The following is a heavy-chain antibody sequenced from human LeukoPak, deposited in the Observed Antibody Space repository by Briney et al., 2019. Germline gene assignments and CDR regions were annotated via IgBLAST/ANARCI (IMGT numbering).Heavy chain of an antibody. J-gene: IGHJ3*02. V-gene: IGHV4-39*01. CDR3: ARHPLSYSGYRAAFDI. D-gene: IGHD5-12*01. CDR1: GGPISSSRDF. Sequence: SETLSLPCTVSGGPISSSRDFWGSIRQPRGKGVEWIGSIYYSGSTYYNPSLKSRVTISVDTSKNQFSLKLSSVTAADTAVYYCARHPLSYSGYRAAFDIWGEGTMVTVSS. CDR2: IYYSGST.